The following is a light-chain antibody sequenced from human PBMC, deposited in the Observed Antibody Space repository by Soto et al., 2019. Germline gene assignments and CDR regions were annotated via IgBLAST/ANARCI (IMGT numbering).Light chain of an antibody. CDR2: AAS. V-gene: IGKV1-9*01. CDR1: QVISSY. J-gene: IGKJ1*01. Sequence: IQLPQYPASLSASLGDRVAITGRASQVISSYLGWYQQKPGKAPNLLIYAASTLQSGVPSRFSGSGSGTEFTLTICSLQPDDFATYYCQQYNSYSFGQGTKVDIK. CDR3: QQYNSYS.